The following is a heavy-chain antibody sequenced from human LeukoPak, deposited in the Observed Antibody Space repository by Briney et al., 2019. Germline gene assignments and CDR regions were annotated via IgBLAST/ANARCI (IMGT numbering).Heavy chain of an antibody. CDR1: GFTFSSYW. D-gene: IGHD1-7*01. J-gene: IGHJ3*02. V-gene: IGHV3-74*01. CDR3: AREGATGTSAFDI. CDR2: INTDGSST. Sequence: GGSLRLSCAASGFTFSSYWMHWVRQAPGKGLVWVSRINTDGSSTSYADSVKGRFTISRDNAKNTLYLRMNSLRAEDTAVYYCAREGATGTSAFDIWGQGTMVTVSS.